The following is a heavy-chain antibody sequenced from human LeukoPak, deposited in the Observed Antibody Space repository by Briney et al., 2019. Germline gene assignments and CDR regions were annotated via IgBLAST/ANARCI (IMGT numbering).Heavy chain of an antibody. CDR3: AKDLGDGYNLGSRGRFDY. CDR1: GFTFSSYG. J-gene: IGHJ4*02. V-gene: IGHV3-23*01. Sequence: PGGSLRLSCAASGFTFSSYGMSWVRQAPGKGLEWVSAISGSGGSTYYADSVKGRFTISRDNSKNTLYLQMNSLRAEDTAVYYCAKDLGDGYNLGSRGRFDYWGQGTLVTVSS. CDR2: ISGSGGST. D-gene: IGHD5-24*01.